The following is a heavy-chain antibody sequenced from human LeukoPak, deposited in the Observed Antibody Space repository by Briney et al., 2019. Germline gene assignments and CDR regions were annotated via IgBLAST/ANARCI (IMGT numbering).Heavy chain of an antibody. CDR1: GFTFSSYW. CDR2: IKQDGSEK. D-gene: IGHD3-9*01. V-gene: IGHV3-7*03. CDR3: AREDILTGYYTGYYYYGMDV. J-gene: IGHJ6*02. Sequence: PGGSLRLSCAASGFTFSSYWMSWVCQAPGKGLEWVANIKQDGSEKYYVDSVKGRFTISRDNAKNSLYLQMNSLRAEDTAVYYCAREDILTGYYTGYYYYGMDVWGQGTTVTVSS.